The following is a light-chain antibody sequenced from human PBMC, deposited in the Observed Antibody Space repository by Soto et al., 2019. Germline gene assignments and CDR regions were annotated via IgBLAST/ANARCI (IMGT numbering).Light chain of an antibody. J-gene: IGKJ1*01. V-gene: IGKV3-20*01. CDR3: QQDGSSPGWT. CDR2: GAS. Sequence: EIVLTQSPGTLSLSPGERATLSCRASQSVSSNYLAWYQQKPGQAPRLLIYGASGRATGIPDRFSGSGSGTDFTLSTSRLEPEDLAMYYCQQDGSSPGWTFGQGTKVEIK. CDR1: QSVSSNY.